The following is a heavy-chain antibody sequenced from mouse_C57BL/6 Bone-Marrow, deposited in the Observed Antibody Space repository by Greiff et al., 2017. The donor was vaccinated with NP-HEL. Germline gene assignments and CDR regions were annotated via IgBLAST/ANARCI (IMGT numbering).Heavy chain of an antibody. J-gene: IGHJ3*01. D-gene: IGHD2-5*01. V-gene: IGHV10-1*01. Sequence: DAGGGLVQPKGSLKLSCAASGFSFNTYAMNWVRQAPGKGLEWVARIRSKSNNYATYYADSVKDRFTISRDDSESMLYLQMNNLKTEDTAMYYCVRPSYYSNFFAYWGQGTLVTVSA. CDR2: IRSKSNNYAT. CDR1: GFSFNTYA. CDR3: VRPSYYSNFFAY.